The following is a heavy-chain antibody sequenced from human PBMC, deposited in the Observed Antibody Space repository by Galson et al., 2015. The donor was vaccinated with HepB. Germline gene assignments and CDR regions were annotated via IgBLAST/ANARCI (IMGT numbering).Heavy chain of an antibody. Sequence: SVKVSCKASGVTFSSYAISWLRQAPGQGLEWMGGIIPLFGSANYAQKLQGRATITADESTSTTYMELSSLRSEDTALYYCARQFDSGGYYAYWGQGTLATVSS. CDR1: GVTFSSYA. J-gene: IGHJ4*02. CDR2: IIPLFGSA. D-gene: IGHD3-22*01. V-gene: IGHV1-69*13. CDR3: ARQFDSGGYYAY.